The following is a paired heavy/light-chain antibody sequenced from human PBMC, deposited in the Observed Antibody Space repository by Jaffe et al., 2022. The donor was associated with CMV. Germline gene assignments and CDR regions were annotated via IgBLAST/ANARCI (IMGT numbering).Light chain of an antibody. CDR1: SSNIGAGYD. CDR2: GNS. Sequence: QSVLTQPPSVSGAPGQRVTISCTGSSSNIGAGYDVHWYQQLPGTAPKLLIYGNSNRPSGVPDRFSGSKSGTSASLAITGLQAEDEADYYCQSYDSSLSASGVFGGGTKLTVL. J-gene: IGLJ3*02. CDR3: QSYDSSLSASGV. V-gene: IGLV1-40*01.
Heavy chain of an antibody. CDR3: AARHCSSTSCSSPWFDP. CDR2: IKQDGSEK. J-gene: IGHJ5*02. Sequence: EVQLVESGGGLVQPGGSLRLSCAASGFTFSSYWMSWVRQAPGKGLEWVANIKQDGSEKYYVDSVKGRFTISRDNAKNSLYLQMNSLRAEDTAVYYCAARHCSSTSCSSPWFDPWGQGTLVTVSS. D-gene: IGHD2-2*01. CDR1: GFTFSSYW. V-gene: IGHV3-7*01.